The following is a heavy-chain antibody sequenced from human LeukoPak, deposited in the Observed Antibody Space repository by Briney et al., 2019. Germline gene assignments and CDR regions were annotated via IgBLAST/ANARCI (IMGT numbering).Heavy chain of an antibody. CDR3: ARSRRNHFDY. V-gene: IGHV1-46*01. CDR1: GYNFINYY. CDR2: INPGGGST. Sequence: ASVKVSCKTSGYNFINYYIHWVRQAPGQGLEWMGLINPGGGSTSYTERFQGRVSLTRDVSTNSVHLELSSLTSGDTAVYYCARSRRNHFDYWGQGTLVTVSP. J-gene: IGHJ4*02.